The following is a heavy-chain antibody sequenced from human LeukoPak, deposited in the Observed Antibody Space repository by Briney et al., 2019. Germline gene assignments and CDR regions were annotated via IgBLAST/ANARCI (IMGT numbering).Heavy chain of an antibody. V-gene: IGHV3-23*01. Sequence: GGSLRLSCAASGFTFSSYAMSWVRQAPGKGLEWVSAISGSGGSTYYADSVKGRFTISRDNSKNTLYLQMNSLRAEDTAVYYCAKDLTPLYSSSSTFDYWGQGTLVTVSS. D-gene: IGHD6-6*01. CDR1: GFTFSSYA. CDR3: AKDLTPLYSSSSTFDY. J-gene: IGHJ4*02. CDR2: ISGSGGST.